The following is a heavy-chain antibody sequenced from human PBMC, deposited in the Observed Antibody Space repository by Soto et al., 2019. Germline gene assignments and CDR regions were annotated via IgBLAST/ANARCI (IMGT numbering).Heavy chain of an antibody. CDR3: ARDGYDFWSGNNWFDP. J-gene: IGHJ5*02. CDR1: GGSISSYY. D-gene: IGHD3-3*01. Sequence: SSETLSLTCTVSGGSISSYYWSWIRQPPGKGLEWIGYIYYSGSTNYNPSLKSRVTISVDTSKNQFSLKLSSVTAADTAVYYCARDGYDFWSGNNWFDPWGQGTLVTVSS. CDR2: IYYSGST. V-gene: IGHV4-59*01.